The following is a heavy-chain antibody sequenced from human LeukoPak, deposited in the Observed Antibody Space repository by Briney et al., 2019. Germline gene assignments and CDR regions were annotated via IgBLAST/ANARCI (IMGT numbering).Heavy chain of an antibody. CDR1: GYTITGYY. J-gene: IGHJ4*02. Sequence: ASVKVSCKASGYTITGYYMHWVRQAPGQGLEWMGRINPNSGGTNSAQKFQGRITMTRDTSISTAYMELSSLRSEDTAVYYCARVLWDDEDYWGQGTLVTVSS. V-gene: IGHV1-2*06. D-gene: IGHD3-10*01. CDR2: INPNSGGT. CDR3: ARVLWDDEDY.